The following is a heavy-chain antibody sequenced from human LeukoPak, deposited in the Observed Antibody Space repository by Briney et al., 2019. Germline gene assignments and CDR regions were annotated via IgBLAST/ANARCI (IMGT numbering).Heavy chain of an antibody. J-gene: IGHJ4*02. CDR3: AHLPPPEGKSGYYFFDY. Sequence: SGPTLVNPTQTLTLTCTFSGFSLSTIGVSVGWIRQPPGKALEWLTVIYWDDDKRYSLSLKSRLTITKDTSKNQVVLTMTNMDPVDTATYYCAHLPPPEGKSGYYFFDYWGQGILVTVSS. CDR1: GFSLSTIGVS. V-gene: IGHV2-5*02. D-gene: IGHD3-22*01. CDR2: IYWDDDK.